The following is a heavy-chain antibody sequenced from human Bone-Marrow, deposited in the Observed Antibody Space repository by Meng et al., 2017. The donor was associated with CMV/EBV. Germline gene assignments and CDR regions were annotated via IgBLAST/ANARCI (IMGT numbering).Heavy chain of an antibody. CDR3: AGGKQQLATYYYYYGMDV. CDR1: GGTFSIYA. CDR2: IITIFGTA. J-gene: IGHJ6*02. Sequence: SVYLSCEASGGTFSIYAISWVRQAPGQGLEWMGGIITIFGTANYAQKFQGRVTITADKSTSTAYMELSSLRSEDTAVYYCAGGKQQLATYYYYYGMDVWGQGTTVTVSS. D-gene: IGHD6-13*01. V-gene: IGHV1-69*06.